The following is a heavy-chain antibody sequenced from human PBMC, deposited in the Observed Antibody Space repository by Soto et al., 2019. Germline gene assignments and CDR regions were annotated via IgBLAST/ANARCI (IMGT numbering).Heavy chain of an antibody. CDR1: GDRFAGYW. J-gene: IGHJ6*02. D-gene: IGHD6-13*01. CDR2: IYPGDSDT. Sequence: GESLKVWKRGSGDRFAGYWSRWVRQMTGKGLEGMGIIYPGDSDTRYSPSFQGQVTISADKSISTAYLQWSSLKASDTAMYYCARLPYSSSWYGYYYYGMDVWGQGTTVTVSS. V-gene: IGHV5-51*01. CDR3: ARLPYSSSWYGYYYYGMDV.